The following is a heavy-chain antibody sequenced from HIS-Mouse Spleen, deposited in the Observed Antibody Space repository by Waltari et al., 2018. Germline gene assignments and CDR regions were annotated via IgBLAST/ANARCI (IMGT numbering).Heavy chain of an antibody. CDR3: ARITYYDFWSGYYYFDY. CDR1: GYTFTGYY. J-gene: IGHJ4*02. D-gene: IGHD3-3*01. Sequence: QVQLVQSGAEVKKPGASVKVSCKASGYTFTGYYMHWVRQAPGQGLAWRGWINPNSGGTNYAQKFQGRVTMTRDTSISTAYMELSRLRSDDTAVYYCARITYYDFWSGYYYFDYWGQGTLVTVSS. CDR2: INPNSGGT. V-gene: IGHV1-2*02.